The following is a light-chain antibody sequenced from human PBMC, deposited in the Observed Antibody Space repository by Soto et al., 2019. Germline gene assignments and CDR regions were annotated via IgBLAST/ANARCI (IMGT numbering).Light chain of an antibody. V-gene: IGKV3D-20*02. CDR2: GAS. Sequence: EIVVTQSPGTLSLSPGERATLSCRASETVAGSYLAWYQKNPGQAPRLLIHGASTRATGIPARFSGSGSGTDFNLTISRLEPEDFAVYECQQRSNWTITFGQGTRLEIK. CDR1: ETVAGSY. CDR3: QQRSNWTIT. J-gene: IGKJ5*01.